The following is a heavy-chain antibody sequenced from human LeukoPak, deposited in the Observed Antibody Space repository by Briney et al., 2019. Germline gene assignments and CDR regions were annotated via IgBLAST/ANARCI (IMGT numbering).Heavy chain of an antibody. V-gene: IGHV3-30*04. CDR1: GFMFSTYA. CDR3: ARDHYGFWSGFCY. CDR2: ISYDGSNK. D-gene: IGHD3-3*01. J-gene: IGHJ4*02. Sequence: GGSLRLSCVVSGFMFSTYAMHWVRQAPGKGLEWVAVISYDGSNKYYADSVKGRFTISRDNSKNTLSLQMNSLRAEDTAVYYCARDHYGFWSGFCYWGQGTLVTVSS.